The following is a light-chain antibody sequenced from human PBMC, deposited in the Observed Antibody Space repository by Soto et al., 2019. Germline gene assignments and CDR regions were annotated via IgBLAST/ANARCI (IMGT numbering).Light chain of an antibody. Sequence: SRMSKSTSSMSASVEDRVTITCRASQSISNYLNWYQHKPGKAPKLLIYATSTLQSGVPARFSGSGSGTEFTLTISSLQAEDFATYFCQESYRTPAVSFGGGTKVDIK. CDR1: QSISNY. V-gene: IGKV1-39*01. CDR3: QESYRTPAVS. J-gene: IGKJ4*01. CDR2: ATS.